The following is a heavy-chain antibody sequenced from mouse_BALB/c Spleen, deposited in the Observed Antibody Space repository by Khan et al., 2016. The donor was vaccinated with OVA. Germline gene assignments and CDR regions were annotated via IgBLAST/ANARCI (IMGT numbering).Heavy chain of an antibody. J-gene: IGHJ4*01. Sequence: VELVESGPGLVAPSQNLSITCTVSGFSLNDYGVSWIRQPPGKGLEWLGVIWGGGSTYYNSALKSRLSITKDNSKSQVFLKMSSLQSDDTAIFYCAKEVWSYYYTLDYWGQGTSVTVSS. CDR2: IWGGGST. CDR1: GFSLNDYG. V-gene: IGHV2-6-5*01. CDR3: AKEVWSYYYTLDY.